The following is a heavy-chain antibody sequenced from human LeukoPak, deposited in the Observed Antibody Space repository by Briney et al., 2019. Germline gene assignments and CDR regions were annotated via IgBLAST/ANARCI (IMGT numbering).Heavy chain of an antibody. CDR1: GVTFSGYS. J-gene: IGHJ4*02. CDR3: ARAGRLATISDY. D-gene: IGHD5-24*01. CDR2: ISSSSYI. Sequence: GGSLRLSCSTSGVTFSGYSMNWVRRAPGKGLEWVSSISSSSYIYYADSVKGRFTISRDNAKNSLYLQMNSLRAEDTAVYYCARAGRLATISDYWGQGTLVTVSS. V-gene: IGHV3-21*01.